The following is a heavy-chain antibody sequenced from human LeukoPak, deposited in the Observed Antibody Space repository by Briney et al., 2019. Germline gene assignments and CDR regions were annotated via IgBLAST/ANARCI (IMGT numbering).Heavy chain of an antibody. CDR1: GGTFSSYA. D-gene: IGHD3-22*01. V-gene: IGHV1-69*04. CDR3: ARDRLLEVITTRFDY. CDR2: IIPILGIA. Sequence: ASVKVSCKASGGTFSSYAISWVRQAPGQGLEWMGRIIPILGIANYAQKFQGRVTITADKSTSTAYMELSSLRSEDTAVYYCARDRLLEVITTRFDYWGQGTLVTVSS. J-gene: IGHJ4*02.